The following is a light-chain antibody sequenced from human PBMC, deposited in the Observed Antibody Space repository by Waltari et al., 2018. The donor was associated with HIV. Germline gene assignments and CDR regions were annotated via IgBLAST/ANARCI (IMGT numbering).Light chain of an antibody. V-gene: IGLV1-51*01. Sequence: QSVLTQPPSVSAAPGQKVTISCSGSSSNLGNNFVSWFQQLPGTAPKLLIYDNNRRPSGVPDRFSASKSGTSASLAISGLRPDDEADYYCAAWADSLSAVVFGGGTKLTVL. J-gene: IGLJ2*01. CDR2: DNN. CDR3: AAWADSLSAVV. CDR1: SSNLGNNF.